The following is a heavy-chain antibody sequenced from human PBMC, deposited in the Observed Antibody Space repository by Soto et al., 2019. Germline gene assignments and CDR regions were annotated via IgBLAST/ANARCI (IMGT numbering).Heavy chain of an antibody. J-gene: IGHJ4*02. Sequence: QVQLAQSGAEVKKPGSSVTVSCKASGGTFSSYTISWVRQAPGQGLEWMAGISPIFGTPIYAQKFQDRVTITADDSTMTAYMEMNRLTSEETAVYYCARVVVGSRLSLDYWGQGTLVTSSS. CDR2: ISPIFGTP. CDR1: GGTFSSYT. V-gene: IGHV1-69*01. CDR3: ARVVVGSRLSLDY. D-gene: IGHD1-26*01.